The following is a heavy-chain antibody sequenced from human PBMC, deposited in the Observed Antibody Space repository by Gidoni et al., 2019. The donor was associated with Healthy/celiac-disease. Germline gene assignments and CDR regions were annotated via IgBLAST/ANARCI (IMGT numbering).Heavy chain of an antibody. Sequence: QVQLVESGGGVVQPGRARRLSCAASGCTFSSYGMHWVRQAPGKGLEWVAVISYDGSNKYYADSVKGRFTISRDNSKNTLYLQMNSLRAEDTAVYYCAKGVSDSSGWYVDYWGQGTLVTVSS. V-gene: IGHV3-30*18. CDR1: GCTFSSYG. J-gene: IGHJ4*02. D-gene: IGHD6-19*01. CDR3: AKGVSDSSGWYVDY. CDR2: ISYDGSNK.